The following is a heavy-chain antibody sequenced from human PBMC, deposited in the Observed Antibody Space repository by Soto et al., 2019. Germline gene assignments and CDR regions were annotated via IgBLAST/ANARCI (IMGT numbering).Heavy chain of an antibody. CDR3: ARGLGGQIVDY. J-gene: IGHJ4*02. D-gene: IGHD1-26*01. V-gene: IGHV1-18*01. CDR1: GYTFTSYG. Sequence: QVQLVQSGAEVKKPGASVKVSCKASGYTFTSYGISWVRQAPGQGLEWMGWISGYNGNTKYAQKLQGRVTMTTDTATRTAYMEPRSLRSDDTAVHYSARGLGGQIVDYWGQGTLVTVS. CDR2: ISGYNGNT.